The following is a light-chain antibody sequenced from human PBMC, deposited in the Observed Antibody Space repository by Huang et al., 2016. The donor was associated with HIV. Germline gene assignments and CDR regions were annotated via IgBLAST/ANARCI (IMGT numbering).Light chain of an antibody. CDR2: AAF. CDR3: LQDYTYPST. CDR1: QDIRND. Sequence: AIQMTQSPSSLSASVGDRVTITCRASQDIRNDLGWYQQRPGRVPKLLVYAAFNLRNGVPSRFSGSGSGTDFTLTISDLRPEDFATYYCLQDYTYPSTFGLGTRLEL. V-gene: IGKV1-6*01. J-gene: IGKJ2*01.